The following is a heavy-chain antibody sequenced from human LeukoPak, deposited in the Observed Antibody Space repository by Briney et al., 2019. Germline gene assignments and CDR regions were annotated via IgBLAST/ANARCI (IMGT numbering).Heavy chain of an antibody. CDR3: ARSGNNYYYYMDV. CDR1: GFTFTTYW. V-gene: IGHV3-7*01. D-gene: IGHD2/OR15-2a*01. J-gene: IGHJ6*03. Sequence: GESLRLSCAASGFTFTTYWLGWVRQPPGKGLEWVANIKQDGTEKYYVDSVKGRFTISRDNAKNSLYLQVNSLRAEDTAVYYCARSGNNYYYYMDVWGKGTTVTVSS. CDR2: IKQDGTEK.